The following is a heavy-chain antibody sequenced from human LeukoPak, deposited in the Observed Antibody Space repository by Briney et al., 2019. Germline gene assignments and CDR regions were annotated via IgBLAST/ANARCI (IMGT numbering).Heavy chain of an antibody. Sequence: GGSLRLSSAASGFTFSSYWMNRARQAPGKGLEWVASINHNGNVNYYVDSVKGRFTISRDNAKNSLYLQMSNLRAEDTAVYFCARGGGLDVWGQGATVTVSS. CDR1: GFTFSSYW. CDR3: ARGGGLDV. V-gene: IGHV3-7*03. J-gene: IGHJ6*02. D-gene: IGHD3-16*01. CDR2: INHNGNVN.